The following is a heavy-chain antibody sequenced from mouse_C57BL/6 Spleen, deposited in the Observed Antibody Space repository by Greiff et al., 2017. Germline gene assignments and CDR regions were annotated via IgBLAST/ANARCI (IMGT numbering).Heavy chain of an antibody. CDR2: INPNNGGT. J-gene: IGHJ4*01. Sequence: VQLQQSGPELVKPGASVKISCKASGYTFTDYYMNWVKQSHGKSLEWIGDINPNNGGTSYNQKFKGKATLTVDKSSSTAYMELRSLTSEDSAVYYCAREGRRNGREYYAMDYWGQGTSVTVSS. D-gene: IGHD1-1*01. V-gene: IGHV1-26*01. CDR1: GYTFTDYY. CDR3: AREGRRNGREYYAMDY.